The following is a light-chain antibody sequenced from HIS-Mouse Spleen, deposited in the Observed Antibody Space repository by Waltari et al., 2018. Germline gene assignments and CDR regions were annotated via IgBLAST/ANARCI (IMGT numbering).Light chain of an antibody. CDR2: KDS. CDR3: QSADSSGTYPV. CDR1: ALPNQD. J-gene: IGLJ2*01. Sequence: SYELTQPPPVSVSPGQTARITCSGDALPNQDAYQYQQKPGQAPVLVIYKDSERPSGIPERFSGSSSGTTVTLTISGVQAEDEADYYCQSADSSGTYPVFGGGTKLTVL. V-gene: IGLV3-25*03.